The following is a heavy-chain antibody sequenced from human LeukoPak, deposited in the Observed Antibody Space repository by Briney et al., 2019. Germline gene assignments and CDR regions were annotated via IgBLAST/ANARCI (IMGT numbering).Heavy chain of an antibody. CDR3: AKRNDYGDYGPYYFDY. D-gene: IGHD4-17*01. Sequence: GGSLGLSCAASGFTFSSYAMSWVRQAPGKGLEWVSAISGSGGSTYYADSVRGRFTISRDNSKNTLYLQMNSLRAEDTAVYYCAKRNDYGDYGPYYFDYWGQGTLVTVSS. J-gene: IGHJ4*02. V-gene: IGHV3-23*01. CDR1: GFTFSSYA. CDR2: ISGSGGST.